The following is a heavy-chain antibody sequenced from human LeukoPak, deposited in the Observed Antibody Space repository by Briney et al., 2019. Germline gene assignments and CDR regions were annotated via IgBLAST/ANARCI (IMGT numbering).Heavy chain of an antibody. J-gene: IGHJ4*02. CDR3: ARMSRGYTYGYPFDY. V-gene: IGHV4-59*12. Sequence: SETLSLTCTVSGGSISSYYWSWIRQPPGKGLEWIGYIYYSGSTYYNPSLKSRVIISVDTSKNHFSLKLSSVTAADTAVYYCARMSRGYTYGYPFDYWGQGALVTVSS. D-gene: IGHD5-18*01. CDR2: IYYSGST. CDR1: GGSISSYY.